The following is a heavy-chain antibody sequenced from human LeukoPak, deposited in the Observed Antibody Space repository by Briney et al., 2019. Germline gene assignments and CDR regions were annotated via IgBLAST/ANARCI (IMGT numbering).Heavy chain of an antibody. Sequence: SETLSLTCAVYGGSFSGYYWSWLRQPPGKGLEWIGEINHSGSTNYNPSLKSRVTISVDTSKNQFSLKLSSVTAADTAVYYCARPAVSYSSSTYYFDYWGQGTLVTVSS. CDR1: GGSFSGYY. D-gene: IGHD6-6*01. CDR3: ARPAVSYSSSTYYFDY. J-gene: IGHJ4*02. V-gene: IGHV4-34*01. CDR2: INHSGST.